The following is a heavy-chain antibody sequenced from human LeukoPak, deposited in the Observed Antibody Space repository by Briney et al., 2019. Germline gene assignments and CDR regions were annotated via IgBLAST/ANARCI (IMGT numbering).Heavy chain of an antibody. J-gene: IGHJ1*01. CDR1: GYTFTSYY. D-gene: IGHD6-13*01. Sequence: ASVKVSCKASGYTFTSYYMHWVRQAPGQGLEWMGLINPSGGSTSYAQKFQGRVTMTTDTSTATAYMEMRSLRSDDTAVYYCARGGSSWSAEYFQYWGQGTQVTVSS. V-gene: IGHV1-46*01. CDR3: ARGGSSWSAEYFQY. CDR2: INPSGGST.